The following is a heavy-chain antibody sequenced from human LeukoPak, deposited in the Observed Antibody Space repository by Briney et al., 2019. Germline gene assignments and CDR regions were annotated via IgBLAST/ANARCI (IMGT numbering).Heavy chain of an antibody. Sequence: GASLRLSCAASGFTFRSYAMSWVRQAPGKGLECVSGISGSGDNTYYTDSVKGRFTIPRDTSKNTLYLQMNSLRAEDTAVYYCAKVQDCSSTSCYPISYFDYWGQGTLVTVSS. D-gene: IGHD2-2*01. J-gene: IGHJ4*02. V-gene: IGHV3-23*01. CDR2: ISGSGDNT. CDR1: GFTFRSYA. CDR3: AKVQDCSSTSCYPISYFDY.